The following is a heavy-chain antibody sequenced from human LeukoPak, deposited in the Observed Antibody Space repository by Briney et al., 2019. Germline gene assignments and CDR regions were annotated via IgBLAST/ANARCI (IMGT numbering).Heavy chain of an antibody. D-gene: IGHD2/OR15-2a*01. Sequence: GGTLRLSCAASGFTFSSYGMSWVRQAPGKGLEWVSAISGSGGSTYYADSVKGRFTISRDNAKNSLYLQMNSLRAEDTAVYYCARVSILIVPYYAFDIWGQGTMVTVSS. CDR3: ARVSILIVPYYAFDI. J-gene: IGHJ3*02. V-gene: IGHV3-23*01. CDR1: GFTFSSYG. CDR2: ISGSGGST.